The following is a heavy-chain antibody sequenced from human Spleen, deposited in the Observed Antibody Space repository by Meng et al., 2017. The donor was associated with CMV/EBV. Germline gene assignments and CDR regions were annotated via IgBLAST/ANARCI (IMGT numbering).Heavy chain of an antibody. D-gene: IGHD2-2*01. J-gene: IGHJ3*02. CDR3: ARDREDIVVVPAAILDAFEI. V-gene: IGHV1-18*01. Sequence: ASVKVSCKASGYTFTSYGISWVRQAPGQGLEWMGWISAYNGNTNYAQKLQGRVTMTTDTSTSTAYMELWSLRSDDTAVYYCARDREDIVVVPAAILDAFEIWGQGTMVTVSS. CDR1: GYTFTSYG. CDR2: ISAYNGNT.